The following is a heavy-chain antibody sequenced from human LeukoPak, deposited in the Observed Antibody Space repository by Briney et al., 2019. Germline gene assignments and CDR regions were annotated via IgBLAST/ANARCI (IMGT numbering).Heavy chain of an antibody. V-gene: IGHV3-49*04. J-gene: IGHJ4*02. CDR2: IRSKAYGGTT. D-gene: IGHD5-18*01. CDR3: AKGLQLWAPIDY. CDR1: GFTFGDYA. Sequence: GRSLRLSCTVSGFTFGDYAMSWVRQAPGKGLEWVGFIRSKAYGGTTEYAASVKGRFTISRDDSKRIAYLQMNSLRGEDTAVYYCAKGLQLWAPIDYWGQGTLVTVSS.